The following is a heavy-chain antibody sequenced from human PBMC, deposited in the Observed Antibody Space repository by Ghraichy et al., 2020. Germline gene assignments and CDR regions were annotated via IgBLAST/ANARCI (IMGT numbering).Heavy chain of an antibody. CDR3: ARQEFASSWLYNYYYGMDV. CDR2: IYYSGST. Sequence: ESLNISCTVSGGSISSSSYYWGWIRQPPGKGLEWIGSIYYSGSTYYNPSLKSRVTISVDTSKNQFSLKLSSVTAADTAVYYCARQEFASSWLYNYYYGMDVWGQGTTVTVSS. V-gene: IGHV4-39*01. J-gene: IGHJ6*02. D-gene: IGHD6-13*01. CDR1: GGSISSSSYY.